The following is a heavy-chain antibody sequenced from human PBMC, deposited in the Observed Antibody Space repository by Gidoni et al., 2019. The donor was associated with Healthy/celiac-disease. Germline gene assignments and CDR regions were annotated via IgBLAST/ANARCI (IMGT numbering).Heavy chain of an antibody. CDR1: GFTFRNAW. CDR3: TTDLYFDWDWGI. CDR2: IKSKTDGGTT. V-gene: IGHV3-15*01. Sequence: EVQLVESGGGLVKPGGSLRLSCAASGFTFRNAWMSWVRQAPGKGLEWVGHIKSKTDGGTTDYAAPVKGRFTISRDDSKNTLYLQMNSLKTEDTAVYYCTTDLYFDWDWGIWGQGTLVTVSS. D-gene: IGHD3-9*01. J-gene: IGHJ4*02.